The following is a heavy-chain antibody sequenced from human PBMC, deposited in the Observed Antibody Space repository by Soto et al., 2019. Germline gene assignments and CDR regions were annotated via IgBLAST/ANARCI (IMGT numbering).Heavy chain of an antibody. J-gene: IGHJ6*02. CDR1: GGSISSYY. CDR3: ARDHWSYSSSFSYYYYGMDV. V-gene: IGHV4-59*01. D-gene: IGHD6-6*01. Sequence: SETLSLTCTVSGGSISSYYWSWIRQPPGKGLEWIGYIYYSGSTNYNPSLKSRVTISVDTSKNQFSLKLSSVTAADTAVYYCARDHWSYSSSFSYYYYGMDVWGQGTTVTVSS. CDR2: IYYSGST.